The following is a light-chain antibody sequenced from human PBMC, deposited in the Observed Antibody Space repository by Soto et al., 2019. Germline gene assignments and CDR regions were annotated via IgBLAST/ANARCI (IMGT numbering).Light chain of an antibody. CDR1: QGSNSA. J-gene: IGKJ2*01. CDR3: QLFNSYLF. V-gene: IGKV1-13*02. Sequence: AIQLTQSPSSLSASVGDRVTITCRASQGSNSALAWYQQKPGEPPKLLIHDASTLQSGVPSRFSGSGFGTDFSLTISSLQPEDFATYYCQLFNSYLFFGQGTKLEIK. CDR2: DAS.